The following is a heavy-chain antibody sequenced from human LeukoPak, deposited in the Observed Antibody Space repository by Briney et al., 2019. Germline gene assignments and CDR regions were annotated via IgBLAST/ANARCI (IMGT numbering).Heavy chain of an antibody. Sequence: ASVKVSCKASGYTFTSYGISWVRQAPGQGLEWMGWISAYNGNTNYAQKLQGRVTMTTDTSTSTAYRELRSLRSDDTAVYYCASSLRLGELSFSLFDYWGQGTLVTVSS. CDR2: ISAYNGNT. CDR1: GYTFTSYG. V-gene: IGHV1-18*01. J-gene: IGHJ4*02. D-gene: IGHD3-16*02. CDR3: ASSLRLGELSFSLFDY.